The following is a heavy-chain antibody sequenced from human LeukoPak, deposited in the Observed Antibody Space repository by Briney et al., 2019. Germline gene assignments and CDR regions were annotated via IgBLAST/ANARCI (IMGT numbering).Heavy chain of an antibody. J-gene: IGHJ4*02. CDR1: GFTVSSNY. D-gene: IGHD5-12*01. Sequence: LRLSCAASGFTVSSNYMSWVRQAPGKGLEWIGYIHYRGSTYYNPSLKSRVIISGDMSKNQFSLSLNSLTAADSAVYYCARAAAGTNTYYYFDYWGQGTLVTVSS. CDR3: ARAAAGTNTYYYFDY. V-gene: IGHV4-30-4*08. CDR2: IHYRGST.